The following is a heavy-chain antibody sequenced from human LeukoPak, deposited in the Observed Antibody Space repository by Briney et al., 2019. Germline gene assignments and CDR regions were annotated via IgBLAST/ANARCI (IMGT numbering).Heavy chain of an antibody. CDR1: GYLFTDYY. D-gene: IGHD6-19*01. CDR2: PRPQSDHT. J-gene: IGHJ4*02. V-gene: IGHV1-2*02. CDR3: ARLCARGCWGFDY. Sequence: ASVKLFGNASGYLFTDYYIHWARQAPGQGLEWMRWPRPQSDHTHCAQKFQDRVTMTRDTSTSTVYMELRSLRSDDTAVYYCARLCARGCWGFDYWGQGTLVTVSS.